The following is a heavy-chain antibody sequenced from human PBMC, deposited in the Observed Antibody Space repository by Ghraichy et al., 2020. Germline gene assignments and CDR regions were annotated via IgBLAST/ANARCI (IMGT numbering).Heavy chain of an antibody. J-gene: IGHJ3*02. Sequence: SETLSLTYTVSGGSISSYYWSWIRQPPGKGLEWIGYIYYSGSTNYNPSLKSRITISVDTSKNQFSLKLSSVTAADTAVYYCARRGGGNSNDAFDIWGQGTMVTVSS. CDR1: GGSISSYY. CDR3: ARRGGGNSNDAFDI. D-gene: IGHD4-23*01. CDR2: IYYSGST. V-gene: IGHV4-59*01.